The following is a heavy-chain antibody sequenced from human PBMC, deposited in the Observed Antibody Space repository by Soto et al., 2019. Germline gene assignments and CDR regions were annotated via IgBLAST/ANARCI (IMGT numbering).Heavy chain of an antibody. CDR1: GSSLHSRKIG. CDR2: IYWDDDK. V-gene: IGHV2-5*02. D-gene: IGHD3-10*01. J-gene: IGHJ4*02. CDR3: GQTGNYELLTFDY. Sequence: GPTLVNATQSLALACRFWGSSLHSRKIGVGWICQSPGKALEWLALIYWDDDKRYRPSLNNRLTITKDPSKNQVLLTMTNLDPVDTATYSCGQTGNYELLTFDYSAEGILLTVYS.